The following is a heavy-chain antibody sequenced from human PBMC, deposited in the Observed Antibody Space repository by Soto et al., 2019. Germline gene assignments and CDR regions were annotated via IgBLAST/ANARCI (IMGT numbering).Heavy chain of an antibody. Sequence: GGSLRLSCAASGFTFSSYGMHWVRQAPGKGLEWVAVISYDGSNKYYADSVKGRFTISRDNSKNTLYLQMNSLRAEDTAVYYCAKDYLDYGDKPGDYWGQGTLVTVSS. D-gene: IGHD4-17*01. J-gene: IGHJ4*02. CDR2: ISYDGSNK. CDR3: AKDYLDYGDKPGDY. CDR1: GFTFSSYG. V-gene: IGHV3-30*18.